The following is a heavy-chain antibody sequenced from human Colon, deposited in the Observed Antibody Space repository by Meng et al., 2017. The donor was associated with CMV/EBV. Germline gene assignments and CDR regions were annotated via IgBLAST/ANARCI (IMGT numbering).Heavy chain of an antibody. V-gene: IGHV3-23*01. CDR2: IGGGGVNA. D-gene: IGHD3-3*01. J-gene: IGHJ4*02. Sequence: GESLKISCSASGFTFNNFDMSWVRQAPGKGLEWVSSIGGGGVNAYYTEAVKGRFTTSRDNSRNTLYLELSSLRDDDTAVYFCAKGADYLNFWSGYAYWGQGTLVTVSS. CDR3: AKGADYLNFWSGYAY. CDR1: GFTFNNFD.